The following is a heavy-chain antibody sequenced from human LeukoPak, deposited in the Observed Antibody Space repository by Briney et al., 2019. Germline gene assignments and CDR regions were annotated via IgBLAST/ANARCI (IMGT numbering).Heavy chain of an antibody. V-gene: IGHV3-48*02. CDR1: GFTFSSYN. CDR3: ARYGSYPEAFDY. Sequence: GGSLRLSCAASGFTFSSYNMNWVRQAPGKGLEWVSYIRSSGNTIYYADSVKGRFTISRDNAKNSVYLQMNSLRDEDTAVYYCARYGSYPEAFDYWGQGTLVTVSS. J-gene: IGHJ4*02. D-gene: IGHD1-26*01. CDR2: IRSSGNTI.